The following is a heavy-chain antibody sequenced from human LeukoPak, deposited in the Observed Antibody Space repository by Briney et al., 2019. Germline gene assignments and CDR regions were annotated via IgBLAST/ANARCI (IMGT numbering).Heavy chain of an antibody. CDR3: ARDGALGAGYNSYYFDN. CDR1: GFMFSSYW. J-gene: IGHJ4*02. V-gene: IGHV3-74*01. D-gene: IGHD5-24*01. Sequence: GGSLRLSCVASGFMFSSYWMHWVRQAPGKGLVWVSRISRDGTTTSNADSVKGRFTISRDNAKNTLYLEMNSLRTEDTAVYYCARDGALGAGYNSYYFDNWGQGTLVTVSS. CDR2: ISRDGTTT.